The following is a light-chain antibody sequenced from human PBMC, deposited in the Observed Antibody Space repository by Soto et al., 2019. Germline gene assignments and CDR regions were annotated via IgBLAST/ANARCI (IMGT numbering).Light chain of an antibody. V-gene: IGLV2-23*02. CDR2: EVS. Sequence: QSVLTQPPSASGAPGQRVTISCSGSSSNIGGNSVSWYQQYPGKAPKLLIYEVSQWPSGISDRFSGSKSGNTASLTISGLQAEDEADYYCCSYAGSSWGYGFGTGTKVTVL. CDR3: CSYAGSSWGYG. CDR1: SSNIGGNS. J-gene: IGLJ1*01.